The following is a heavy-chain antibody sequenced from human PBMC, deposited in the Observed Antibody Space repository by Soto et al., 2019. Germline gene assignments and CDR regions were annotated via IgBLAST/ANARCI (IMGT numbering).Heavy chain of an antibody. CDR1: GFTFSSYG. Sequence: PGGSLRLSCAASGFTFSSYGMHWVRQAPGKGLEWVAVIWYDGSNKYYADSVKGRFTISRDNSKNTLYLQMNSLRAEDTAVYYCARGAYCGGDCYPDDAFDIWGQGTMVTVSS. V-gene: IGHV3-33*01. CDR3: ARGAYCGGDCYPDDAFDI. D-gene: IGHD2-21*02. J-gene: IGHJ3*02. CDR2: IWYDGSNK.